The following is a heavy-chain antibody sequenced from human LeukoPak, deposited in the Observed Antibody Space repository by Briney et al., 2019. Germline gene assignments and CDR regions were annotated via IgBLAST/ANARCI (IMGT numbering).Heavy chain of an antibody. J-gene: IGHJ4*02. CDR3: AKEWIKE. CDR2: ISGSGGT. Sequence: PGGSLRLSCAVSGFTFRIYAMTWVRQAPGKGLEWVSSISGSGGTHYADSVKGRFTISRDNSKNTLYLQMNSLRAEDTAVYYCAKEWIKEGGQGTLVTVSS. CDR1: GFTFRIYA. D-gene: IGHD5-12*01. V-gene: IGHV3-23*01.